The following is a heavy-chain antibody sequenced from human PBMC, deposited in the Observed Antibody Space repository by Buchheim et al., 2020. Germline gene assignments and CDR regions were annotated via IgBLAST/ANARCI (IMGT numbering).Heavy chain of an antibody. Sequence: EVQLLESGGGLVQPGGSLRLSCAASGFTFSSYAMSWVRQAPGKGLEWVSAISGSGGSTYYADSVKGRFTISRDNSKNTLYLQMNSLRAEDTAVYYCAKGDYGDYVAYYYYGMDVWGQGTT. CDR3: AKGDYGDYVAYYYYGMDV. V-gene: IGHV3-23*01. CDR1: GFTFSSYA. D-gene: IGHD4-17*01. J-gene: IGHJ6*02. CDR2: ISGSGGST.